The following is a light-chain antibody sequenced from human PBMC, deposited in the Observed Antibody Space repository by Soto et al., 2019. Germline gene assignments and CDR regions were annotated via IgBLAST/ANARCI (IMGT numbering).Light chain of an antibody. Sequence: IQLTQSPSTLSGSVGDRVTITCRASQTISSWLEGYQQKPGKAPKLLIYKASNLTSGVPSRFSGRGSGTEFTLTISSLQPDDLATYYCQHYNSYPEAFGQGTKMDI. CDR3: QHYNSYPEA. J-gene: IGKJ1*01. CDR1: QTISSW. V-gene: IGKV1-5*03. CDR2: KAS.